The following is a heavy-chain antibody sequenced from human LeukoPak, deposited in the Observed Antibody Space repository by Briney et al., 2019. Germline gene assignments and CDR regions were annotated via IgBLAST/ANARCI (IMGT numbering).Heavy chain of an antibody. V-gene: IGHV1-8*01. D-gene: IGHD6-13*01. CDR3: ARQGIAAAGTEDY. CDR2: MNPNSGNT. CDR1: VYTFTSYD. J-gene: IGHJ4*02. Sequence: ASVKVSCKASVYTFTSYDINWVRQATGQGLEWVGWMNPNSGNTGYAQKFQGRVTMTRNTSISTAYMELGSLRSEDTAVYYCARQGIAAAGTEDYWGQGTLVTVSS.